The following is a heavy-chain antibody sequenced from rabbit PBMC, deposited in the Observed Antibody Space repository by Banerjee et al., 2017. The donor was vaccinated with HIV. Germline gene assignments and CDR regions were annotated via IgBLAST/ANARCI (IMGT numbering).Heavy chain of an antibody. D-gene: IGHD4-1*01. Sequence: QEQLVESGGGLVQPGGSLKLSCKASGFDFSSYGVSWVRQAPGKGLEWIGCMNAGTSGGSYYARWAKGRFTISKTSSTTVTLQMTSLTAADTATYFCARDLAGVIGWNFNLWGPGTLVTVS. CDR1: GFDFSSYG. CDR2: MNAGTSGGS. CDR3: ARDLAGVIGWNFNL. J-gene: IGHJ4*01. V-gene: IGHV1S45*01.